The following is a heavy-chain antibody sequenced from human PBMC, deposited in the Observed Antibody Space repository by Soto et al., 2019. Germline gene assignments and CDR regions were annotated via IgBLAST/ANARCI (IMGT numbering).Heavy chain of an antibody. J-gene: IGHJ4*02. CDR1: GFTFNNYA. V-gene: IGHV3-23*01. CDR2: ISGGGDTT. D-gene: IGHD3-10*01. CDR3: AKGRGGSGSLTPLVDF. Sequence: EVQLLESGGGLVQPGGSLRLSCAASGFTFNNYAMTWVRQAPGKGLEWVSAISGGGDTTSYADSVKGRFTVSRDGSKHTPELQMRSLRAEDTALYSCAKGRGGSGSLTPLVDFWGQGTLVTVSS.